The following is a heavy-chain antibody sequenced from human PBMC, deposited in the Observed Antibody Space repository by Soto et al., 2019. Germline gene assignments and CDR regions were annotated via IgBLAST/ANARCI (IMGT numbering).Heavy chain of an antibody. V-gene: IGHV4-34*01. Sequence: SETLSLTCAVYGGSFSGYFWSWIRQPPGKGLEWIGEISHSGSTNYNPSLKSRLTISVDTSKNQFSLKLSSVTAADTAVYCCARLGPYYQSLDPWGPGTLVTVSS. CDR2: ISHSGST. J-gene: IGHJ5*02. CDR3: ARLGPYYQSLDP. D-gene: IGHD2-2*01. CDR1: GGSFSGYF.